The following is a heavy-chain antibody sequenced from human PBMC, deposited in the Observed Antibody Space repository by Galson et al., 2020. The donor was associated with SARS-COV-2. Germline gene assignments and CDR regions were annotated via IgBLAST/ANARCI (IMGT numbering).Heavy chain of an antibody. CDR2: INGDGDST. J-gene: IGHJ4*02. Sequence: GESLKISCAASGYTFHDYAMHWVRQAPGKGLEWVPLINGDGDSTYYADSVKGRFTISRDNSKNSLYLQMNSLRAEDTALYYCAKDASSSWYYFDFWGQGTLVTVSS. CDR1: GYTFHDYA. D-gene: IGHD6-13*01. CDR3: AKDASSSWYYFDF. V-gene: IGHV3-43D*04.